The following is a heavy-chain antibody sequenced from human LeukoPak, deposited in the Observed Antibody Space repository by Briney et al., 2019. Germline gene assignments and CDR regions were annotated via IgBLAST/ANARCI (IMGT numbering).Heavy chain of an antibody. J-gene: IGHJ5*02. D-gene: IGHD6-19*01. V-gene: IGHV4-4*07. CDR2: IYTSGST. CDR1: GDSISSYY. Sequence: PSETLSLTCTVSGDSISSYYWNWIRQPAGKGLEWIGRIYTSGSTDYNPSLRSRVTMSVDTSRNQFSLTLTSMTAADTAVYYCARGRSGQWLVTRNWFDPWGQGTLVTVSS. CDR3: ARGRSGQWLVTRNWFDP.